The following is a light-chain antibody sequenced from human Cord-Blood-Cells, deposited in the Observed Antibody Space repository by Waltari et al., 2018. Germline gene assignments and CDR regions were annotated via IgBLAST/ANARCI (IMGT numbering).Light chain of an antibody. CDR1: QSVSSSY. Sequence: EIVFTQSPGTLSLSPGERATLSCRASQSVSSSYLAWYQQKPGQAPRLLIDGASSRATGIPDRFSGSGSGTDFTLTISRLEPEDFAVYYCQQYGSSPKLAKMYTFGQGTKLEIK. CDR2: GAS. V-gene: IGKV3-20*01. J-gene: IGKJ2*01. CDR3: QQYGSSPKLAKMYT.